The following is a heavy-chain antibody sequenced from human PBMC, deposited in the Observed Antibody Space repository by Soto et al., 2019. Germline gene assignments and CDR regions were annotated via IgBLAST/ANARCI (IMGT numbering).Heavy chain of an antibody. CDR1: GFTFSNYG. J-gene: IGHJ6*02. V-gene: IGHV3-33*01. Sequence: GALRLSCAASGFTFSNYGMHWVRQAPGKGLEWVAIIWHDGNNKYYADSVRGRFIISRDNSKNRLYLQMNSLRAEDTAVYYCASDLVGASDSYGLDVWGQGTPVTVSS. D-gene: IGHD1-26*01. CDR3: ASDLVGASDSYGLDV. CDR2: IWHDGNNK.